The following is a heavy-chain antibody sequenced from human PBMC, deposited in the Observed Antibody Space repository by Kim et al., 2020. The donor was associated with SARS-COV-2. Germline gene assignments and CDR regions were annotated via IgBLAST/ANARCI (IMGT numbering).Heavy chain of an antibody. CDR2: GGT. J-gene: IGHJ4*02. Sequence: GGTHCTPSLRCRVTLSVDTSKNQFSLKVNSVTAADTAVYFCARGRSAHDYWGQGTLVTVSS. V-gene: IGHV4-59*09. CDR3: ARGRSAHDY.